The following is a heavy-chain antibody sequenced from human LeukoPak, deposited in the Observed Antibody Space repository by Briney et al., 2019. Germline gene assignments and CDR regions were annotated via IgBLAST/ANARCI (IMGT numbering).Heavy chain of an antibody. CDR3: ARGSRGGGYEAFDF. J-gene: IGHJ4*02. Sequence: GASVKVSCQASGYSFTVYYIHWVRQAPGQGLEWMGRINPNTGVTDYAQKFQGRVTVTRDTSIGTVSMDLRLRSDDTAVYYCARGSRGGGYEAFDFWGQGTQVTVSS. CDR1: GYSFTVYY. V-gene: IGHV1-2*06. CDR2: INPNTGVT. D-gene: IGHD5-12*01.